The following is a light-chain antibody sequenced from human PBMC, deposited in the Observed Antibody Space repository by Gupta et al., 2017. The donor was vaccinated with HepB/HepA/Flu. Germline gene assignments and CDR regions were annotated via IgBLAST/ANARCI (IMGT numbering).Light chain of an antibody. CDR3: TVWDVSRKNWV. J-gene: IGLJ3*02. CDR2: RDN. V-gene: IGLV1-47*01. CDR1: NSNIGTNF. Sequence: QSVVTHPPSASGTPGQRVTISCSGTNSNIGTNFVYWFQQLSGAAPKLLIYRDNQRPSGVPDRFSGSKSGTSASLSISGLRSEDEADYYCTVWDVSRKNWVFGGGTKVTVL.